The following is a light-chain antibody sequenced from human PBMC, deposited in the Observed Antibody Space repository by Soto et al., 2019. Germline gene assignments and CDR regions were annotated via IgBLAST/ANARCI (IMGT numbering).Light chain of an antibody. CDR3: GSYAGSYVV. V-gene: IGLV2-23*01. CDR2: EGS. CDR1: SSDVGSYNL. J-gene: IGLJ2*01. Sequence: QSVLTQPASVSGSPGQSITISCTGTSSDVGSYNLVSWYQQHPGKAPKLMIYEGSKRPSGVSNRFSGSKSGNTASLTISGLQAEDAADYYCGSYAGSYVVFGGGTKLTVL.